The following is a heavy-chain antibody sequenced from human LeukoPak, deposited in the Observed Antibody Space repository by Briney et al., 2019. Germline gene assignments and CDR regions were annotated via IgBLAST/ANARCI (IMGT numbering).Heavy chain of an antibody. CDR3: AKGSYYDSSGSFYFDY. J-gene: IGHJ4*02. CDR2: ISGSGDNT. Sequence: GGSLRLSRAASGFTFSSYAMSWVRQAPGKGLEWVSGISGSGDNTYYADSVKGRFTISRDNSKNTLYVQVNSLGTEDTAAYYCAKGSYYDSSGSFYFDYRGQGTLVTVSS. D-gene: IGHD3-22*01. CDR1: GFTFSSYA. V-gene: IGHV3-23*01.